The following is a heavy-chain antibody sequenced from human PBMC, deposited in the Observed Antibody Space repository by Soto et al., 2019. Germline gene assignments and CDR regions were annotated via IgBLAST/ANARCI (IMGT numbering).Heavy chain of an antibody. CDR1: GGSISSGGYY. CDR2: IYYSGST. D-gene: IGHD2-21*01. J-gene: IGHJ5*02. Sequence: QVQLQESGPGLVKPSQTLSLTCTVSGGSISSGGYYWSWIRQHPGQGLEWIGYIYYSGSTYYNPSLMGRVTTSVDTSKNPFSLKLSAVNAADTAGYYCARSVAPWGQGTLVTVSS. CDR3: ARSVAP. V-gene: IGHV4-31*03.